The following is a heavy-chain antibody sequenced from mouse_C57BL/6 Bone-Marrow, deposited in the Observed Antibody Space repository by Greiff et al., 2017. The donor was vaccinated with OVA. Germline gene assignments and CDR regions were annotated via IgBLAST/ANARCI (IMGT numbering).Heavy chain of an antibody. CDR1: GYTFTSYW. CDR3: ARKGGYSSGYGY. D-gene: IGHD3-2*02. CDR2: IDPSDSYT. V-gene: IGHV1-59*01. Sequence: QVQLQQPGAELVRPGTSVKLSCKASGYTFTSYWMHWVKQRPGQGLEWIGVIDPSDSYTNYNQKFKGKATLTVDTSSSTAYMQLSSLTSEDSAVYYCARKGGYSSGYGYWGQGTTLTVSS. J-gene: IGHJ2*01.